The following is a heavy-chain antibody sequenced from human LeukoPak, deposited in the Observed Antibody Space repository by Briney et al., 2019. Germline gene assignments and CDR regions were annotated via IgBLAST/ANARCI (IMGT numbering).Heavy chain of an antibody. D-gene: IGHD1-1*01. CDR1: GGSISSTNW. V-gene: IGHV4-4*02. Sequence: SSETLSLTCAVSGGSISSTNWWSWVRQPPGKGLEWIGEIFHRGSTNYNPSLKSRVTISVDKSKNQFSLKLSSVTAADTAVYFCARASHWNQLHYFDYWGQGTLVTVSS. J-gene: IGHJ4*02. CDR3: ARASHWNQLHYFDY. CDR2: IFHRGST.